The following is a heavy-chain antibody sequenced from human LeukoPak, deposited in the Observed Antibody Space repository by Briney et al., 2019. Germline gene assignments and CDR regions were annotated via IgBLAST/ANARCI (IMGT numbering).Heavy chain of an antibody. CDR3: ARDPRLSWGSYRRPNWFDP. D-gene: IGHD3-16*02. CDR2: IYYSGST. V-gene: IGHV4-39*07. CDR1: GGSISSGSYY. J-gene: IGHJ5*02. Sequence: PSETLSLTCTVSGGSISSGSYYWSWIRQPAGKGLEWIGSIYYSGSTYYNPSLKSRVTISVDTSKNQFSLKLSSVTAADTAVYYCARDPRLSWGSYRRPNWFDPWGQGTLVTVSS.